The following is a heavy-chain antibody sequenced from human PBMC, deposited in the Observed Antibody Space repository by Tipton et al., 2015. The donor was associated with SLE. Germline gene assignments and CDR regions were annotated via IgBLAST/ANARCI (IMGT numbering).Heavy chain of an antibody. D-gene: IGHD4-17*01. J-gene: IGHJ2*01. V-gene: IGHV3-21*03. CDR1: GFTFSSYA. Sequence: GSLRLSCAASGFTFSSYAMHWVRQAPGKGLEWVSSISSSSSYIYYADSVKGRFTISRDNAKNSLYLQMNSLRAEDTAVYYCARPLRTYWYFDLWGRGTLVTVSS. CDR2: ISSSSSYI. CDR3: ARPLRTYWYFDL.